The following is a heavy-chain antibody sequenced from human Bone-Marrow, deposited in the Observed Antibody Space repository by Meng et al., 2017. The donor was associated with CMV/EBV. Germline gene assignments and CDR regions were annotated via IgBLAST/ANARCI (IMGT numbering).Heavy chain of an antibody. CDR1: GYCFTSYL. CDR2: IDPSDSYA. CDR3: AVERVVYAYHMDY. Sequence: CKGSGYCFTSYLISWVRQMPGKGLEWMGRIDPSDSYATYSPSFQGHVTISADRSISTAYLQWSSLKASDTAMYYCAVERVVYAYHMDYWGQGTLVTVSS. D-gene: IGHD2-8*02. V-gene: IGHV5-10-1*01. J-gene: IGHJ4*02.